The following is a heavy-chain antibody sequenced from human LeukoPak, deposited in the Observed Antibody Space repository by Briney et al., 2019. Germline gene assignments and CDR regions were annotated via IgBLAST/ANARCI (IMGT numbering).Heavy chain of an antibody. CDR3: ARGIKVAGYGDYVGYGMDV. J-gene: IGHJ6*02. D-gene: IGHD4-17*01. CDR1: GYTFTSYD. Sequence: GASVKVSCKASGYTFTSYDINWVRQATGQGLEWMGWMNPNSGNTGYAQKFQGWVTMTRDTSISTAYMELSRLRSDDTAVYYCARGIKVAGYGDYVGYGMDVWGQGTTVTVSS. V-gene: IGHV1-8*01. CDR2: MNPNSGNT.